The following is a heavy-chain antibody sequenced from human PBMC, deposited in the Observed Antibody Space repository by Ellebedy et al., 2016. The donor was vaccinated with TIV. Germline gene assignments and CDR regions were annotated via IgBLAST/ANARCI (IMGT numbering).Heavy chain of an antibody. CDR1: DSTFSNYA. J-gene: IGHJ4*02. CDR2: IANDGRYK. Sequence: PGGSLRLSCAVSDSTFSNYAMNWVRQAPGKGLEWVAVIANDGRYKHNADSVKGRFTISRDNSKDTLYLQMNSLRVEDTAFYYCAGEGGHSNGPGFDYWGQGTLVTVSS. CDR3: AGEGGHSNGPGFDY. D-gene: IGHD6-19*01. V-gene: IGHV3-30*14.